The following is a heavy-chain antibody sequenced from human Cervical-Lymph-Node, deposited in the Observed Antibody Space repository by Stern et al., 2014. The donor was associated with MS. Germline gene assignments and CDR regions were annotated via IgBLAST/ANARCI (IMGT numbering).Heavy chain of an antibody. CDR1: GG. Sequence: VQLVQSGADVKKPGSSVRVSCKASGGISWLRQAPGQGLEWMGGIIPFVGTANYAQKFQGRLTIIADTSTNTNYMELSSLGSDDPAVYFWWGGAGDNWFDPWGQGTLVSVSS. CDR3: WGGAGDNWFDP. J-gene: IGHJ5*02. D-gene: IGHD2-15*01. V-gene: IGHV1-69*06. CDR2: IIPFVGTA.